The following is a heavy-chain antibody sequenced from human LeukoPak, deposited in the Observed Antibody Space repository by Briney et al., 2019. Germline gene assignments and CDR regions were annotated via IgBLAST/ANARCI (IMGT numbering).Heavy chain of an antibody. V-gene: IGHV4-38-2*02. D-gene: IGHD6-13*01. CDR2: IYQSGRT. Sequence: PSETLSLTCSVSGYSISSGYYWGWIRQPPGKGLEWMGIIYQSGRTYCNPSLESRVTISVDTSKNQFSLKMNSMTAADTAMYYCARGLPGGQLSRYDYWGQGTLVTVSS. CDR3: ARGLPGGQLSRYDY. J-gene: IGHJ4*02. CDR1: GYSISSGYY.